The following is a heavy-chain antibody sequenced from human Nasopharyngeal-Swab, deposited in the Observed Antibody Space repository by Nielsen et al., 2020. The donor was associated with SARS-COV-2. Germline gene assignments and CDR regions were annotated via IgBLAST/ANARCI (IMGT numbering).Heavy chain of an antibody. CDR1: GYTFTGYY. Sequence: ASVQISCKTSGYTFTGYYIHWVRQAPGQGVEWLGWINPNNGATKYPQTFQGRVTITRDQSISTAYMALSSLRSDDTAVYYCATGSMLTFGGITGKFDYWGQGTLVIVSS. V-gene: IGHV1-2*02. CDR3: ATGSMLTFGGITGKFDY. J-gene: IGHJ4*02. CDR2: INPNNGAT. D-gene: IGHD3-16*01.